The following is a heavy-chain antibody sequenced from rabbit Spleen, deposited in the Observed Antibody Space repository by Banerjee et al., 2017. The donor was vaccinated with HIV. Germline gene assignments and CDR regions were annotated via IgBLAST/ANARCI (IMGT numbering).Heavy chain of an antibody. V-gene: IGHV1S45*01. CDR1: GFSFSNSYD. CDR3: ARDAGSGPYIDGYFDL. CDR2: VYTGNGKS. J-gene: IGHJ4*01. Sequence: QEQLVESGGGLVQPGASLTLTCTDSGFSFSNSYDVCWVRQAPGKGLEWIACVYTGNGKSYYATWAKGRFTISKSSSTTVTLQMTSLPVADTASFFCARDAGSGPYIDGYFDLWGQGTLVTVS. D-gene: IGHD8-1*01.